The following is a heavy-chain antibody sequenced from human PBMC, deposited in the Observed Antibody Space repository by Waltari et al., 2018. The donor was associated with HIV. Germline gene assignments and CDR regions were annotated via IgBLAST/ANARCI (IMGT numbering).Heavy chain of an antibody. CDR3: ARQVRGHGFLANLYYFDF. V-gene: IGHV4-39*01. D-gene: IGHD3-3*01. CDR2: MYYGGST. Sequence: QLQLQESGPGLVKPSETLSLTCTVSGGPISSRDYYWGWIRQPPGNGLEWIGNMYYGGSTYYNPSLKSRVTISVDTSKNQFSLKLDSVTAADTAVYFCARQVRGHGFLANLYYFDFWGQGALVTVSS. CDR1: GGPISSRDYY. J-gene: IGHJ4*02.